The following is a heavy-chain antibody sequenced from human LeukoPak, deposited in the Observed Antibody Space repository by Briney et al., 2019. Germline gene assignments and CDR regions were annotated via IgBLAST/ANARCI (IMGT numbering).Heavy chain of an antibody. CDR3: ARRGQYCSSTSCYPFDY. V-gene: IGHV4-39*01. CDR1: GGSISSSSYY. Sequence: PSETLSLTCTVSGGSISSSSYYWGWIRQPQGKGLEWIGSIYYSGNTYYNPSLKSRVTISVDTSKNQFSLKLSSVTAADTAVYYCARRGQYCSSTSCYPFDYWGQGTLVTVSS. J-gene: IGHJ4*02. D-gene: IGHD2-2*01. CDR2: IYYSGNT.